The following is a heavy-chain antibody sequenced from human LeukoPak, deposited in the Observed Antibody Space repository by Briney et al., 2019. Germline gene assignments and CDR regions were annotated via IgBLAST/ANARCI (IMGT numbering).Heavy chain of an antibody. J-gene: IGHJ4*02. CDR1: GYMFTRYS. CDR3: ARAAGRLGYFDY. V-gene: IGHV1-46*01. CDR2: INPGGNST. D-gene: IGHD3-16*01. Sequence: ASVKVSCKASGYMFTRYSMQWVRQAPGQGLEWMGMINPGGNSTSYAQKFQGRVTITADESTSTAYMELSSLRSEDTAVYYCARAAGRLGYFDYWGQGTLVTVSS.